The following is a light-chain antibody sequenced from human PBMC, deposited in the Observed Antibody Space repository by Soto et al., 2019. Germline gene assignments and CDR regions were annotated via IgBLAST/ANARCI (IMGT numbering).Light chain of an antibody. J-gene: IGLJ2*01. CDR2: GNS. CDR3: QSYDSSLSGSHLV. CDR1: SSNIGAGYD. V-gene: IGLV1-40*01. Sequence: QSVLTQPPSVSGAPGQRVTISCTGSSSNIGAGYDVHWYQQLPGTAPKLLIYGNSNRPSGVPDRFSGSKSGTSASLAITGLQAEDEADYYCQSYDSSLSGSHLVFGGGTKLTVL.